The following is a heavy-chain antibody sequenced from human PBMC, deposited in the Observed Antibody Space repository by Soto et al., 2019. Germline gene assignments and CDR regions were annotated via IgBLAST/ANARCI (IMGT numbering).Heavy chain of an antibody. CDR3: ARHALEYYYDSSGYYPYFDY. Sequence: GESLKISCKGSGYSFTSYWIGWVRQMPGKGLEWMGITYPGDSDTRYSPSFQGQVTISADKSISTAYLQWSSLKASDTAMYYCARHALEYYYDSSGYYPYFDYWGQGTLVTVSS. D-gene: IGHD3-22*01. J-gene: IGHJ4*02. CDR1: GYSFTSYW. CDR2: TYPGDSDT. V-gene: IGHV5-51*01.